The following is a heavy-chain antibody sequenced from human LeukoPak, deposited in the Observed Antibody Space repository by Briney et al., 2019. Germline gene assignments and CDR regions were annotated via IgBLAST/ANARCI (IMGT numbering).Heavy chain of an antibody. CDR3: ARDKGAVGY. J-gene: IGHJ4*02. D-gene: IGHD1-26*01. Sequence: GGSLRLSCAASGLTFSSHWMHWVRQDPGKGLVWVSRITNEGSSTTYAYSVKGRFTISRDNAKNMLYLQVNSLRAEDTAVYYCARDKGAVGYWGQGTLVTVSS. CDR1: GLTFSSHW. V-gene: IGHV3-74*01. CDR2: ITNEGSST.